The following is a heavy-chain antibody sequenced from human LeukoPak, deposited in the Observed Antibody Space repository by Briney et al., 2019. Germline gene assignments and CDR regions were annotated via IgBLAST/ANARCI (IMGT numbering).Heavy chain of an antibody. D-gene: IGHD6-13*01. CDR2: IKQDGSEK. J-gene: IGHJ6*03. Sequence: GGSLRLSCVASGFTFSSRDWMTWVRQAPGKGLEWVANIKQDGSEKNYVDSVKGRFTISRDNSKNTLYLQMNSLRAEDTAVYYCAKDSKLFIAAAGRNPPYYYYYYMDVWGKGTTVTVSS. CDR1: GFTFSSRDW. CDR3: AKDSKLFIAAAGRNPPYYYYYYMDV. V-gene: IGHV3-7*01.